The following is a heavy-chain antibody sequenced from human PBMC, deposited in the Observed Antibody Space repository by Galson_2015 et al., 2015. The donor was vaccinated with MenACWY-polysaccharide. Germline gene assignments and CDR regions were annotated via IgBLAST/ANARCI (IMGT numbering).Heavy chain of an antibody. CDR3: ARDGGCTIRSTQRGY. D-gene: IGHD2-8*01. V-gene: IGHV3-7*03. CDR2: INQYGSEK. J-gene: IGHJ4*02. Sequence: SLRLSCEASGFTFNDFWLSWVRQAPGKGLEWVANINQYGSEKYYVDSVKGRFTISRDNAKNSRYLQMNSLRAEDTAVYYCARDGGCTIRSTQRGYWGQGTLVTVSS. CDR1: GFTFNDFW.